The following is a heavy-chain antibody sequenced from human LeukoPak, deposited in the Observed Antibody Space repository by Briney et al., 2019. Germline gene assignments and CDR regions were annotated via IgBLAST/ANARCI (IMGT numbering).Heavy chain of an antibody. D-gene: IGHD3-10*01. J-gene: IGHJ4*02. CDR3: VRDEWFGEYAY. CDR2: IYSGGYT. V-gene: IGHV3-53*01. CDR1: GFTVSSNY. Sequence: GGSLRLSCAASGFTVSSNYMSWVRQAPGKGLEWVSVIYSGGYTYYADSVKGRFSISRDNSKNTMYLQMSSLRDEDTAVYYCVRDEWFGEYAYWGQGTLVTVSS.